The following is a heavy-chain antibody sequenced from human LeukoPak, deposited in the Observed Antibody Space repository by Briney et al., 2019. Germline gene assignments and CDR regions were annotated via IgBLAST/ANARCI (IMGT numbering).Heavy chain of an antibody. CDR1: GFTFTTYG. J-gene: IGHJ4*02. CDR2: IKQDGSVK. V-gene: IGHV3-7*03. D-gene: IGHD1-1*01. CDR3: VRALGTGSY. Sequence: GGSLRLSCAASGFTFTTYGMNWVRQAPGKGLEWVANIKQDGSVKHYVDSVKGRFTISRDNAKNSLYLQMNSLRAEDTAVYYCVRALGTGSYWGQGTLVTVSS.